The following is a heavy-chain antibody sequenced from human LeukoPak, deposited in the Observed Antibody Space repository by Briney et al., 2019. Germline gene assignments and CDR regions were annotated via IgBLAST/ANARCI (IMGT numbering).Heavy chain of an antibody. Sequence: GGSLRLSCAASGFTFDDYAMHWVRQAPGKGLEWVSGISWNSGSIGYADSVKGRFTISRDNAKSSLYLQMNSLRAEDTALYYCAKSLTRGSGSYYIFDYWGQGTLVTVSS. J-gene: IGHJ4*02. D-gene: IGHD3-10*01. CDR1: GFTFDDYA. CDR2: ISWNSGSI. CDR3: AKSLTRGSGSYYIFDY. V-gene: IGHV3-9*01.